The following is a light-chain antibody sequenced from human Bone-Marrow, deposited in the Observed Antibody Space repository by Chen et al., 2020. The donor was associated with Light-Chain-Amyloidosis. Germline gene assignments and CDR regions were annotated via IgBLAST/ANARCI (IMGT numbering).Light chain of an antibody. V-gene: IGLV2-11*01. CDR3: CSYAGSYTWV. CDR1: SSDVVGYNY. CDR2: VVS. Sequence: QSALTQPRSVSGSPGQSVTISCTGTSSDVVGYNYVSWYQQHPGKAPKLMIYVVSKRPSGVPDRFSGSKSGNTASLTISGLQAEDEADYYCCSYAGSYTWVFGGGTKLTVL. J-gene: IGLJ3*02.